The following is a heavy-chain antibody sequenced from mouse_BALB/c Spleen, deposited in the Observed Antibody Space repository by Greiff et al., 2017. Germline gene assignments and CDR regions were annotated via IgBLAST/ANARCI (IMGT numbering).Heavy chain of an antibody. D-gene: IGHD2-4*01. J-gene: IGHJ3*01. Sequence: VQLQQSGAELVRPGASVTLSCKASGYTFTDYEMHWVKQTPVHGLEWIGAIDPETGGTAYNQKFKGKATLTADKSSSTAYMELRSLTSEDSAVYYCTPYDYPAWFAYWGQGTLVTVSA. CDR1: GYTFTDYE. V-gene: IGHV1-15*01. CDR2: IDPETGGT. CDR3: TPYDYPAWFAY.